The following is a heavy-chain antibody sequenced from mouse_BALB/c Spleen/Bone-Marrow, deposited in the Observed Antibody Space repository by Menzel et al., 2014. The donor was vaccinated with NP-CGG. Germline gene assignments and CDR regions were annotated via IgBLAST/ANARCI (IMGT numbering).Heavy chain of an antibody. Sequence: EVMLVESGGGLVLPGGSRKLSCAASGFTFSSFGMHWVRHAPEKGLEWVAYISSGSSTIYYADTVKGRFTISRDNPKNTLFLQMTSLRSEDTAMYYCARGGNFAWFAYWGQGTLVTVSA. V-gene: IGHV5-17*02. CDR2: ISSGSSTI. J-gene: IGHJ3*01. D-gene: IGHD2-1*01. CDR1: GFTFSSFG. CDR3: ARGGNFAWFAY.